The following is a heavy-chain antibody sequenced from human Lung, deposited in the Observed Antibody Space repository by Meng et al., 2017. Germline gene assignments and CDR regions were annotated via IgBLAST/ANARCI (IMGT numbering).Heavy chain of an antibody. CDR2: ISSRSSSI. V-gene: IGHV3-48*03. J-gene: IGHJ4*02. CDR3: VRESGYTNDY. Sequence: GGSLRFSCAASGFTFNNYEMNWVRQAPGKGLEWISYISSRSSSIYYADSVKGRFTISRDNAKNALYLQMHSLRADDTAVYYCVRESGYTNDYWGQGTLVTVSS. CDR1: GFTFNNYE. D-gene: IGHD6-13*01.